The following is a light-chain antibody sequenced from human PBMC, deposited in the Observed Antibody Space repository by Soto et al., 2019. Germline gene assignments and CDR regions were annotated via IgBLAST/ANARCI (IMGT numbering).Light chain of an antibody. J-gene: IGLJ2*01. CDR3: AAWDDSLSGVV. CDR2: RDN. V-gene: IGLV1-47*01. Sequence: QSVLTQPPSASGTPGQRVTICCSGSSSNIGSKYVYWYQQLPGTAPKLLMYRDNQRSSGVPDRFSGSKSGTSASLAISGLRSDDEADYYCAAWDDSLSGVVFGGGTKLTVL. CDR1: SSNIGSKY.